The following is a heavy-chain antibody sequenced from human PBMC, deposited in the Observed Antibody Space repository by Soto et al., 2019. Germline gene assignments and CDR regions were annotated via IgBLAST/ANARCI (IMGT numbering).Heavy chain of an antibody. J-gene: IGHJ4*02. CDR3: ARFWQTPAAGANFAY. D-gene: IGHD3-3*01. V-gene: IGHV1-8*01. CDR1: GNTFTRYE. Sequence: ASVKVSCKASGNTFTRYEINWGRQAAGQGLEWLGWMNPNSGNTGYAQKFRGRFSMTRDISISTAYMELSSLTSEDSALYYCARFWQTPAAGANFAYWGQGTLVTVSS. CDR2: MNPNSGNT.